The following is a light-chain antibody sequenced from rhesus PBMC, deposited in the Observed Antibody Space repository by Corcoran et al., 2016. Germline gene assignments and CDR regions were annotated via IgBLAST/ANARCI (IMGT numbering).Light chain of an antibody. CDR3: QYGNGTPFT. V-gene: IGKV1-74*01. Sequence: DIQLTQSPSSLSASVGDRVTITCRASENVHNYLTWYQQSPGKAPKLLIYKASTLQSGVPSRFSGSGYGTDYTFTISSLQPEDVATYYCQYGNGTPFTFGPGTKLEIK. J-gene: IGKJ3*01. CDR2: KAS. CDR1: ENVHNY.